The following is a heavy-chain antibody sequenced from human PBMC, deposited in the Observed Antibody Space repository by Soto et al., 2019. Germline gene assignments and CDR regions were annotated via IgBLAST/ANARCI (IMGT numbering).Heavy chain of an antibody. CDR3: ARDNTISQGDLSHYNGLDV. J-gene: IGHJ6*02. Sequence: DAQLVESGGGLVQSGGSLRLSCEASGFTLKSYEVNWVRQAPGKGLEWISYIKSSTRTTYYADSVKGRFTISRDNARKSVYLQMYSLRVEDTAMYYCARDNTISQGDLSHYNGLDVWGQGTTVTVSS. CDR2: IKSSTRTT. D-gene: IGHD1-26*01. CDR1: GFTLKSYE. V-gene: IGHV3-48*03.